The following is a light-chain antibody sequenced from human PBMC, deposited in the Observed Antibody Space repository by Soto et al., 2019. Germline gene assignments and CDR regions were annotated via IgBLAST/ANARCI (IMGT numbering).Light chain of an antibody. Sequence: EVVMTQSPATLSVSPGERATLSCRASQSVSSNLAWYQKKPGQAPRLLIYGASTRATGIPTRFSGSWSGTDFTLTISSLQSEDFAVYYWQQYNNWPPWTFGQGTKVYIK. CDR2: GAS. J-gene: IGKJ1*01. V-gene: IGKV3-15*01. CDR1: QSVSSN. CDR3: QQYNNWPPWT.